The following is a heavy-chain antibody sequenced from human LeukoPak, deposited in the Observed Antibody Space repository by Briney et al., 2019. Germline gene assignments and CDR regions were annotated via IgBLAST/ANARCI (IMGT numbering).Heavy chain of an antibody. J-gene: IGHJ4*02. CDR1: GGSISSYY. CDR3: ARRLSTIAAAEY. CDR2: IYYSGST. Sequence: NPSETLSLTCTVSGGSISSYYWSWIRQPPGKGLEWIGYIYYSGSTNYNPSLKSRVTISVDTSKNQFSLKLSSVTAADTAVYYCARRLSTIAAAEYWGQGTLVTVSS. D-gene: IGHD6-13*01. V-gene: IGHV4-59*08.